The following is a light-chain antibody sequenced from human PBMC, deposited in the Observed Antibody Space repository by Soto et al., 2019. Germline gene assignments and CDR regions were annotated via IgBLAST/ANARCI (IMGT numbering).Light chain of an antibody. J-gene: IGKJ1*01. Sequence: EIVLTQSPGTLSLSPGERATLSCRASQSVSSGYLTRYQQKPGQAPRRLIFGASRRATGIPDRFSGSGSGTDFTLTISRLEPEDFAVYYCQQYGSSPTTFGPGTKLEIK. V-gene: IGKV3-20*01. CDR1: QSVSSGY. CDR2: GAS. CDR3: QQYGSSPTT.